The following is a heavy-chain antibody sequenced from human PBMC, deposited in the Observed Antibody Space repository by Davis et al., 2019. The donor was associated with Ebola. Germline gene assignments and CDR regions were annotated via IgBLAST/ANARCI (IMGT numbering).Heavy chain of an antibody. V-gene: IGHV3-21*01. J-gene: IGHJ4*02. CDR2: ISSSSSYI. CDR1: GFNFPDYY. D-gene: IGHD4-23*01. CDR3: ARVKGPTHFDY. Sequence: GESLKISCVASGFNFPDYYMNWVRQAPGKGLEWVSSISSSSSYIYYADSVKGRFTISRDNAKNSLYLQMNSPRAEDTAVYYCARVKGPTHFDYWGQGTLVTVSS.